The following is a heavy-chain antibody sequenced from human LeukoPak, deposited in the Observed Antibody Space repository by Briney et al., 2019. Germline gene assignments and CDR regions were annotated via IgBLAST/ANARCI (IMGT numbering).Heavy chain of an antibody. CDR2: INHSGST. CDR1: GGSFSGYY. V-gene: IGHV4-34*01. D-gene: IGHD3-22*01. CDR3: ARENPSGYYNRPIDY. Sequence: SETLSLTCAVYGGSFSGYYWSWIRQPPGKGLEWIGEINHSGSTSYNPSLKSRVTISVDTSKNQFSLKLSSVTAADTAIYYCARENPSGYYNRPIDYWGQGTLVTVSS. J-gene: IGHJ4*02.